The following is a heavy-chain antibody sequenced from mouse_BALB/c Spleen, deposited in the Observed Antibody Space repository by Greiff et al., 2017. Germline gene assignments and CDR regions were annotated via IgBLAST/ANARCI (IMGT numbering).Heavy chain of an antibody. CDR3: TRSGYLLSMDY. CDR2: INPSNGGT. D-gene: IGHD2-3*01. Sequence: VQRVESGAELVKPGASVKLSCKASGYTFTSYYMYWVKQRPGQGLEWIGEINPSNGGTNFNEKFKSKATLTVDKSSSTAYMQLSSLTSEDSAVYYCTRSGYLLSMDYWGQGTSVTVSS. J-gene: IGHJ4*01. CDR1: GYTFTSYY. V-gene: IGHV1S81*02.